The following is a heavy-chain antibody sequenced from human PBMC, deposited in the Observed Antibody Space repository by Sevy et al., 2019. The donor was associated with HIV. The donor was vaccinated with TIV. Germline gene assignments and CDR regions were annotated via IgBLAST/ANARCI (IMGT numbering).Heavy chain of an antibody. J-gene: IGHJ5*02. CDR2: TYYRSKWYN. V-gene: IGHV6-1*01. D-gene: IGHD6-13*01. Sequence: SQTLSLTCVISGDSVSSNSAAWNWIRQSPSRGLEWLGRTYYRSKWYNDYAVSVKSRITIDPDTSKNQFSLQLNAVTPEDTAVYYCARDLGSSLNWFDPWGQGTLVTVSS. CDR3: ARDLGSSLNWFDP. CDR1: GDSVSSNSAA.